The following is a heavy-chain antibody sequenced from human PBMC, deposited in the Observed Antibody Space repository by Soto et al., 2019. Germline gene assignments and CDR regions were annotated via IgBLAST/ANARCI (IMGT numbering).Heavy chain of an antibody. V-gene: IGHV1-24*01. J-gene: IGHJ4*02. CDR2: FNPEQGET. Sequence: ASVKVSCKVSGYTLTQLSMYWVRQAPGKGLEWMGGFNPEQGETIYAQKFQGRVTMSDDTSTDTAYMELSSLRSDDTAVYYCASHEREYYGPGDRDYSGQRPLLSGST. CDR1: GYTLTQLS. D-gene: IGHD3-10*01. CDR3: ASHEREYYGPGDRDY.